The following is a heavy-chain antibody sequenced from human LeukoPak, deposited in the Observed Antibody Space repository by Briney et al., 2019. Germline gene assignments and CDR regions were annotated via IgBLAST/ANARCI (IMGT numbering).Heavy chain of an antibody. V-gene: IGHV5-51*01. D-gene: IGHD6-13*01. Sequence: GESLKISCKGSGYSFTSYWIGWVRQMPGKGLEWMGIIYPGDSDTRYSPSFQGQVTISADKSISTAYLQWSSLKASDTAMYYCARQQLVPDHNWFDPWXQGTLXTVSX. J-gene: IGHJ5*02. CDR2: IYPGDSDT. CDR1: GYSFTSYW. CDR3: ARQQLVPDHNWFDP.